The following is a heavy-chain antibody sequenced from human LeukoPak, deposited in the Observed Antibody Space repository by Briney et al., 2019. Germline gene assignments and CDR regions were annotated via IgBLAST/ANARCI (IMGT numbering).Heavy chain of an antibody. CDR2: IYDDGST. J-gene: IGHJ4*02. CDR3: TRLDY. CDR1: GFTVSTSY. V-gene: IGHV3-66*01. Sequence: GGSLRLSCAVSGFTVSTSYMTWVRQAPGKGLGWVSVIYDDGSTYYADSVKGRFTISRDISENTIYLQMSSLRAEDTAVYYCTRLDYWGQGTLATVSS.